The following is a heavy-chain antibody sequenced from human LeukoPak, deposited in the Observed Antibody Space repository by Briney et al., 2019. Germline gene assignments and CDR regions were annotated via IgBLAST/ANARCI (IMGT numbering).Heavy chain of an antibody. V-gene: IGHV3-48*04. CDR2: ISSSGTTT. J-gene: IGHJ4*02. Sequence: GGSLRLSCAASGFTFTNYWMSWVRQAPGKGLEWVSYISSSGTTTFYADSVKGRFTISRDNAKNSLYLQMNSLRVEDTAVYYCTRDEEGASREFDYWGQGALVAVSS. D-gene: IGHD1-26*01. CDR1: GFTFTNYW. CDR3: TRDEEGASREFDY.